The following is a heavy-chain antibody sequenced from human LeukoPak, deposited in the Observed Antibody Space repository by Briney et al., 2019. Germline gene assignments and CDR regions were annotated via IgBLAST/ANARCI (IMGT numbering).Heavy chain of an antibody. CDR3: ARDLQRYSSSSSYFDY. CDR1: GYTFTSYG. CDR2: ISAYNGNT. D-gene: IGHD6-6*01. J-gene: IGHJ4*02. V-gene: IGHV1-18*01. Sequence: AASVKVSCKASGYTFTSYGISWVRQAPGQGLEWMGWISAYNGNTNYAQKLQGRVTMTTDTSTSTAYKELRSLRSDDTAVYYCARDLQRYSSSSSYFDYWGQGTPVTVSS.